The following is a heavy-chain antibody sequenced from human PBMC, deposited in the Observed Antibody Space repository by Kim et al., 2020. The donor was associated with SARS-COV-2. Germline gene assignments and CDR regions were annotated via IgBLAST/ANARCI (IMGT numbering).Heavy chain of an antibody. Sequence: GESLKISCKGSGYSFTSYWIGWVRQMPGKGLEWMGIIYPGDSDTRYSPSFQGQVTISADKSISTAYLQWSSLKASDIAMYYCARLHTYYYDSSGYLKGFDIWGQGTMVTVSS. J-gene: IGHJ3*02. CDR1: GYSFTSYW. D-gene: IGHD3-22*01. CDR2: IYPGDSDT. V-gene: IGHV5-51*01. CDR3: ARLHTYYYDSSGYLKGFDI.